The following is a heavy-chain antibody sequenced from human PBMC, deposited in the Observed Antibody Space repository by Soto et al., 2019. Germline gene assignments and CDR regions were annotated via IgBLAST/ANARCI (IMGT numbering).Heavy chain of an antibody. CDR2: INHSGST. Sequence: WETLSLTCAFYVVSFSGYYWSCIRHPPGKGLEWIGEINHSGSTNYNPSLKSRVTISVDTSKNQFSLKLSSVTAADTAVYYCARGRGRVLWFGACRMDVWGKGTTVTVSS. V-gene: IGHV4-34*01. D-gene: IGHD3-10*01. CDR3: ARGRGRVLWFGACRMDV. J-gene: IGHJ6*04. CDR1: VVSFSGYY.